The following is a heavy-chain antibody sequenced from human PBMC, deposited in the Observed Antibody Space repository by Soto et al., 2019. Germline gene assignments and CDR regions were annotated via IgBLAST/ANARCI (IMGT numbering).Heavy chain of an antibody. D-gene: IGHD3-22*01. CDR3: ARHTLILGRLHGFDV. J-gene: IGHJ3*01. V-gene: IGHV4-39*01. Sequence: QLQLQESGPGLVKPSETLSLTCSVSGGSIRTNSFYWGWVRQAPGKGLEWIASIYSSGYTYYNPSRKSRAPISIDASKNQFPLRLTSVRAADAAVFYGARHTLILGRLHGFDVWGQGTMVTVSS. CDR2: IYSSGYT. CDR1: GGSIRTNSFY.